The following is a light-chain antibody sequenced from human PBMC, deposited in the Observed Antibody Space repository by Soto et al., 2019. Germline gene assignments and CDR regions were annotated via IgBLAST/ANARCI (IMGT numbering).Light chain of an antibody. CDR3: VLYSGSGIWA. V-gene: IGLV8-61*01. Sequence: QTVVTQEPSVSVSPGGTVTLTCGLSSGSVSTSYYPNWYQQTPGQAPRALIYNTNTRSSGVPDRFSGSILGNKAALTITGAQAEDESDYYCVLYSGSGIWAFGGGTKLTVL. J-gene: IGLJ2*01. CDR1: SGSVSTSYY. CDR2: NTN.